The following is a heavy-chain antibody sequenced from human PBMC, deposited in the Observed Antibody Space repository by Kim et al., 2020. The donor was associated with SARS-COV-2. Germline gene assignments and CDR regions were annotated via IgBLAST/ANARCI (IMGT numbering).Heavy chain of an antibody. Sequence: DSVKGRFTISRDNAKNSLYLQMNSLRAEDTAVYYCARDPDDYGSLWYFDLWGRGTLVTVSS. V-gene: IGHV3-21*01. J-gene: IGHJ2*01. D-gene: IGHD4-17*01. CDR3: ARDPDDYGSLWYFDL.